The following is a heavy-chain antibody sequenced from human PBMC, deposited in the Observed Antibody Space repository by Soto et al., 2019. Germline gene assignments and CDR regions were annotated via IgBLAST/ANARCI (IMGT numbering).Heavy chain of an antibody. CDR2: INPSGGST. Sequence: ASVKVSCKASGYTFTSYYMHWVRQAPGQGLEWMGIINPSGGSTSYAQKFQGRATMTRDTSTSTVYMELSSLRSEDTAVYYCARAIEMATMSDGMDVWGQGTTVTV. CDR1: GYTFTSYY. CDR3: ARAIEMATMSDGMDV. D-gene: IGHD5-12*01. J-gene: IGHJ6*02. V-gene: IGHV1-46*03.